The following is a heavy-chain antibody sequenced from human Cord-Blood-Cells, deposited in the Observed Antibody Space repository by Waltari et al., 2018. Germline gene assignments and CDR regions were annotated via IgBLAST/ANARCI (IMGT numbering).Heavy chain of an antibody. J-gene: IGHJ3*02. V-gene: IGHV1-2*02. CDR3: ARPGIAAAGTFAFDI. CDR2: INPNSGGT. Sequence: QVQLVQSGAEVKKPGASVKVSCQASGYTCTGYYMHWVRQAPGQGLEWMGWINPNSGGTNYAQKFQGRVTMTRDTSISTAYMELSRLRSDDTAVYYCARPGIAAAGTFAFDIWGQGTMVTVSS. CDR1: GYTCTGYY. D-gene: IGHD6-13*01.